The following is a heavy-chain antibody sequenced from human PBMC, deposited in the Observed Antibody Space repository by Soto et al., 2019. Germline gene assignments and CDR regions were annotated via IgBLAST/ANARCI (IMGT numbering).Heavy chain of an antibody. Sequence: QVQLVQSGAEVKKPGASVKVSCKASGYTFTSYGISWVRQAPGQGLEWMGWISAYNGNTNYAQKLQGRVTMTTDTSTSTDYMELRSLRADDTAVYYCASGGYSGYDYAAFDIWGQGTMVTVSS. D-gene: IGHD5-12*01. CDR1: GYTFTSYG. CDR2: ISAYNGNT. CDR3: ASGGYSGYDYAAFDI. V-gene: IGHV1-18*01. J-gene: IGHJ3*02.